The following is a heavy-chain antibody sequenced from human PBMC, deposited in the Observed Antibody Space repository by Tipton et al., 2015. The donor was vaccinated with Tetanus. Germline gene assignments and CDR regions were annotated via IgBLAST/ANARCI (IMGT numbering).Heavy chain of an antibody. CDR2: THDSGKT. V-gene: IGHV4-59*01. Sequence: TLSLTCAVYGGSFSSYYWSWIRQPPGKGLEWIGYTHDSGKTNTNPSLQSRVSISVDTSKNQFSLELTSVTAADTAVYYCARGRYSSSYSPPRYHYYYYIDVWGKGATVTVSS. CDR1: GGSFSSYY. CDR3: ARGRYSSSYSPPRYHYYYYIDV. D-gene: IGHD6-6*01. J-gene: IGHJ6*03.